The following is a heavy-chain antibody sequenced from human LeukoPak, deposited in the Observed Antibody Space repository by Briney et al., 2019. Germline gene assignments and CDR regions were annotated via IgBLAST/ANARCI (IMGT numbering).Heavy chain of an antibody. Sequence: SETLSLTCTVSNGSIITGSYYWGWIRQPPGKGLEWIGSIYYRGRTYYSPSLKTRVTISADTSNNQFSLNLSSVTASDTAVYYCARQKILDDNYDSSGYYVDQWGQGSLVTVSS. V-gene: IGHV4-39*01. CDR2: IYYRGRT. J-gene: IGHJ4*02. CDR1: NGSIITGSYY. D-gene: IGHD3-22*01. CDR3: ARQKILDDNYDSSGYYVDQ.